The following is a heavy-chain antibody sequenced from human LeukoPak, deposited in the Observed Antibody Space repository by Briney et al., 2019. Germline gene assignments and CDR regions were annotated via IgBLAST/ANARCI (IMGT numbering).Heavy chain of an antibody. Sequence: GGSLRLSCAAYGFTFSSYSMNWVRQAPGKGLEWVSYISSSSSTIYYADSVKGRFTISRDNAKNSLYLQMNSLRAEDTAVYYCAREGYYDILTGYYHYFDYWGQGTLVTVSS. J-gene: IGHJ4*02. CDR2: ISSSSSTI. CDR1: GFTFSSYS. D-gene: IGHD3-9*01. V-gene: IGHV3-48*01. CDR3: AREGYYDILTGYYHYFDY.